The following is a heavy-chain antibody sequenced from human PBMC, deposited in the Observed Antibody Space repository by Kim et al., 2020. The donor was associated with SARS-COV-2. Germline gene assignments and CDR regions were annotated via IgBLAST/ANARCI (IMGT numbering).Heavy chain of an antibody. D-gene: IGHD5-12*01. Sequence: SETLSLTCAVYGGSFSGYYWSWIRQPPGKGLEWIGEINHSGSTNYNPSLKSRVTISVDTSKNQFSLKLSSVTAADTAVYYCARGATTNYYYYGMDVWGQG. CDR2: INHSGST. V-gene: IGHV4-34*01. J-gene: IGHJ6*02. CDR3: ARGATTNYYYYGMDV. CDR1: GGSFSGYY.